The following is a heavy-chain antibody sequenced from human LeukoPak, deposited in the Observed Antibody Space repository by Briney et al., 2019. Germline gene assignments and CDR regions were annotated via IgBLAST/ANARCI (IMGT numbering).Heavy chain of an antibody. D-gene: IGHD2-21*01. CDR1: GFTFSSYR. CDR3: AKAVRGVVY. J-gene: IGHJ4*02. Sequence: PGRFLRLSCAASGFTFSSYRMHWVRRAPGKGLEWVAVISYDGSTKYYADSVKGRFTISRDNSKNTLYLQMNSLRAEDTAVYYCAKAVRGVVYWGQGTLVTVSS. V-gene: IGHV3-30*18. CDR2: ISYDGSTK.